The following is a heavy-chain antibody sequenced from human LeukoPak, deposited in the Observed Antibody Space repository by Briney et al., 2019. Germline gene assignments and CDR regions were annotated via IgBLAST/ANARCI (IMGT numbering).Heavy chain of an antibody. CDR2: INPNSGGT. J-gene: IGHJ6*03. Sequence: ASVKLSCKASGYTFTGYYTHWVRQAPGQGLEWMGWINPNSGGTNYAQKFQGRVTMTRDTSISTAYMELSRLRSDDTAVYYCARDAAYYDILTGYYYPYCYMDVWGKGTTVTISS. V-gene: IGHV1-2*02. D-gene: IGHD3-9*01. CDR3: ARDAAYYDILTGYYYPYCYMDV. CDR1: GYTFTGYY.